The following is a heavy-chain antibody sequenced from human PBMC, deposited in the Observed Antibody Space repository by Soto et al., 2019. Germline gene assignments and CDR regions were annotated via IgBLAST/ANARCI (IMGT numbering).Heavy chain of an antibody. J-gene: IGHJ6*02. CDR1: GGSISSSNW. D-gene: IGHD3-10*01. CDR2: IYHSGST. Sequence: PSETLSLTCAVSGGSISSSNWWGWVRQPPGKGLEWIGEIYHSGSTNYNPSLKSRVTISVDKSKNQFSLKLSSVTAADTAVYYCARDQLLLWFGDPAAIGQRSVLKYYYGMDVWGQGTTVTVSS. V-gene: IGHV4-4*02. CDR3: ARDQLLLWFGDPAAIGQRSVLKYYYGMDV.